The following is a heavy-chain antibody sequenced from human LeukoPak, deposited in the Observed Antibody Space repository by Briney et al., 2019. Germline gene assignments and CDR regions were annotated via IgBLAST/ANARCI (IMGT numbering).Heavy chain of an antibody. CDR3: ARVHGGYPFDH. J-gene: IGHJ4*02. CDR1: GFTFSSYG. Sequence: GGSLRLSCAASGFTFSSYGMHWVRQAPGKGLEWVAFIRFDGSYNSYSDSVKGRFTISRDNAKKSLYLQMNSLRAEDTAVYYCARVHGGYPFDHWGQGTLVTVSS. CDR2: IRFDGSYN. V-gene: IGHV3-30*02. D-gene: IGHD2-15*01.